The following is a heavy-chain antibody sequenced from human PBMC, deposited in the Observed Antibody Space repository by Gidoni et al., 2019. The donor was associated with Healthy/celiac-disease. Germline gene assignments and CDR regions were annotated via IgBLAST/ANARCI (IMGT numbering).Heavy chain of an antibody. D-gene: IGHD3-3*01. CDR3: AKPNSITIFGVVIPNWFDP. CDR2: IRGSGGST. Sequence: EVQLLESGGGLVQPGGSLRLSCAASGFTFSSYAMSWVRQAPGKGLEWVSAIRGSGGSTYYADSVKGRFTISRDNSKNTLYLQMNSLRAEDTAVYYCAKPNSITIFGVVIPNWFDPWGQGTLVTVSS. J-gene: IGHJ5*02. CDR1: GFTFSSYA. V-gene: IGHV3-23*01.